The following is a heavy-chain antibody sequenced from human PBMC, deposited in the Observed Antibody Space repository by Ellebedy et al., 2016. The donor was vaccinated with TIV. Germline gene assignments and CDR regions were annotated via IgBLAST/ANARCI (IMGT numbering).Heavy chain of an antibody. V-gene: IGHV1-69*13. CDR3: ARDSQAIVVVPRPGPYGMDV. J-gene: IGHJ6*02. Sequence: AASVKVSCKASGGTFSSYAISWVRQAPGQGLEWMGGIIPIFGTANYAQKFQGRVTITADESTSTAYMELSSLRSEDTAVYYCARDSQAIVVVPRPGPYGMDVWGQGTTVTVSS. CDR1: GGTFSSYA. D-gene: IGHD2-2*01. CDR2: IIPIFGTA.